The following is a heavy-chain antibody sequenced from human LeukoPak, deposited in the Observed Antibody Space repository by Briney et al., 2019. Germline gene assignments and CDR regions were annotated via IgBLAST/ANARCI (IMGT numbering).Heavy chain of an antibody. Sequence: GGSLRLSCAASGFTFSSYEMHWVRQAPGTGLEWVSLISWDGGSTYYADSVKGRFTISRDNSKNSLYLQMNSLRAEDTALYYCAKDMAAYYYSSGNIDYWGQGTLVTVSS. CDR1: GFTFSSYE. J-gene: IGHJ4*02. V-gene: IGHV3-43D*03. CDR3: AKDMAAYYYSSGNIDY. D-gene: IGHD3-10*01. CDR2: ISWDGGST.